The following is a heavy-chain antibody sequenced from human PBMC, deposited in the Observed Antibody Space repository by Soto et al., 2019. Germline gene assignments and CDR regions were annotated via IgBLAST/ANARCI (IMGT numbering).Heavy chain of an antibody. CDR1: GFPFTDYA. J-gene: IGHJ3*02. CDR2: ISGIGGST. D-gene: IGHD1-1*01. Sequence: GGSLRLSCAASGFPFTDYALSLVRQAPGKGLEWVATISGIGGSTYLADSVKGRLSISRDNSKNTVSLQMNSLRAEDTAVYYCARTGNPNAFDIWGQGTMVTVSS. V-gene: IGHV3-23*01. CDR3: ARTGNPNAFDI.